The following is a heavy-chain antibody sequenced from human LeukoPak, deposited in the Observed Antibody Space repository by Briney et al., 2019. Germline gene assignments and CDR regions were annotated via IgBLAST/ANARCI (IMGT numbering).Heavy chain of an antibody. CDR3: ARAFRTPYYYGSGSYYNVLDYFDF. V-gene: IGHV4-34*01. CDR1: GGSFSGYY. J-gene: IGHJ4*02. CDR2: INHSGST. Sequence: WETLSLTCAVYGGSFSGYYWSWIRQPPGKGLEWSGKINHSGSTNYNPSLKSRVTISVDTSKNQFSLKLSSVTAADTAVYYCARAFRTPYYYGSGSYYNVLDYFDFWGQGTLVTVSS. D-gene: IGHD3-10*01.